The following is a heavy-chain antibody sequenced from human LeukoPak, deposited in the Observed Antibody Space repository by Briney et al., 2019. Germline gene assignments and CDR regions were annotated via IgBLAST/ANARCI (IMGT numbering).Heavy chain of an antibody. Sequence: LPGGSLRLSCAASGFTVSSNYMSWVRQAPGKGLEWVSVIYSGGSTYYADSVKGRFTISRDNSKNTLYLQMNSLRAEDTAVYYCARVPRWSGGAFDIWGQGTMVTVSS. D-gene: IGHD6-13*01. J-gene: IGHJ3*02. V-gene: IGHV3-66*01. CDR2: IYSGGST. CDR1: GFTVSSNY. CDR3: ARVPRWSGGAFDI.